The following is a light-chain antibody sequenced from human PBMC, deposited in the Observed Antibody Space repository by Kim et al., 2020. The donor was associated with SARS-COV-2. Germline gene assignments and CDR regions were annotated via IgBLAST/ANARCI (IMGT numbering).Light chain of an antibody. CDR1: QSIISSY. CDR3: QQYGSSPRT. J-gene: IGKJ1*01. Sequence: SPGERGTPSCRASQSIISSYLAWYQQKPGQAPRLLIFGTSSRATGIPDRCSGSGSGTDFTLTISRLEPEDFAVYYCQQYGSSPRTFGQGTKVDIK. CDR2: GTS. V-gene: IGKV3-20*01.